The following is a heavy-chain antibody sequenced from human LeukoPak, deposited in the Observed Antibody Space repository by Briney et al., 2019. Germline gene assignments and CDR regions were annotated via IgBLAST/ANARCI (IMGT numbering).Heavy chain of an antibody. V-gene: IGHV4-34*01. CDR1: GWSLSGHY. D-gene: IGHD2-15*01. Sequence: PSETLSLTCAVYGWSLSGHYWSWIRQPPGKGLEWIGEINHSGSTTYNPSLKSRVTISVATSKTQFSLKLTSVTAADTAVYYCARNEDCSGGSCYNWFDPWGQGTLVTVSS. J-gene: IGHJ5*02. CDR3: ARNEDCSGGSCYNWFDP. CDR2: INHSGST.